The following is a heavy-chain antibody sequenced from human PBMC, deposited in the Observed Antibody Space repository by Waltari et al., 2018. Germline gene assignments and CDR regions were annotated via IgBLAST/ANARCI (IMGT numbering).Heavy chain of an antibody. CDR1: GVSISSRIYY. V-gene: IGHV4-39*01. CDR3: ARHRSYDFWSGAFDY. CDR2: IYYSGST. D-gene: IGHD3-3*01. J-gene: IGHJ4*02. Sequence: LQLQESGPGLVRPSETLSLNCPVPGVSISSRIYYLGWLRRPPGKGLEWSGSIYYSGSTYYNPSLKSRVTISVDTSKNQFSLKLSSVTAADTAVYYCARHRSYDFWSGAFDYWGQGTLVTVSS.